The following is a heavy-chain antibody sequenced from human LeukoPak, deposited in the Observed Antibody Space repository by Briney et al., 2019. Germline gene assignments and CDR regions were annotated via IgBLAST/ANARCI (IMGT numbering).Heavy chain of an antibody. CDR3: VIGSGSYYKRDAFDI. J-gene: IGHJ3*02. Sequence: SETLSLTCTVSGGSISSSSCYWGWIRQPAGKGLEWIGRIYTSGSTNYNPSLKSRVTISVDTSKNQFSLKLSSVTAADTAVYYCVIGSGSYYKRDAFDIWGQGTMVTVSS. CDR2: IYTSGST. V-gene: IGHV4-61*02. CDR1: GGSISSSSCY. D-gene: IGHD3-10*01.